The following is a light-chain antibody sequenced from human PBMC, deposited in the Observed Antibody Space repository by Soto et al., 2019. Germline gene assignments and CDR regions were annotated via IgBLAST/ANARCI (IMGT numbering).Light chain of an antibody. V-gene: IGLV2-14*01. CDR3: RSYKGSSGSYV. CDR1: SSDFGVYTH. CDR2: EVT. Sequence: QSALTQPASVSGSPGQSITVSCTGTSSDFGVYTHVAWYQQHPGKVPKLVIYEVTNRPSGVADRFSGSKSGNTASLTISGLQAEDEADYYCRSYKGSSGSYVFGTGTKLTVL. J-gene: IGLJ1*01.